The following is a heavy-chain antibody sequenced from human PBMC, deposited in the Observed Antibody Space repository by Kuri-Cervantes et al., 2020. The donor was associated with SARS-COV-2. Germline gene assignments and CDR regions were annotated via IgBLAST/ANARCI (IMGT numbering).Heavy chain of an antibody. CDR3: ARGHSALKRELLPFDY. Sequence: ASVKVSCKASGYTFTSYGISWVRQAPGQGLEWMGWISAYNGNTNYAQKLQGRVTMTTDTSTGTAYMELRSLRSGDTAVYYCARGHSALKRELLPFDYWGQGTLVTVSS. CDR1: GYTFTSYG. D-gene: IGHD1-26*01. CDR2: ISAYNGNT. V-gene: IGHV1-18*01. J-gene: IGHJ4*02.